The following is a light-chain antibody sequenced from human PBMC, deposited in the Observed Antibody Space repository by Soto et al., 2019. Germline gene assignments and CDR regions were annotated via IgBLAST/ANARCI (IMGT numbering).Light chain of an antibody. V-gene: IGKV3-11*01. J-gene: IGKJ5*01. Sequence: EIVLTQSPATLSLSPGERATLSCRASQSVSSYSACYQRKLGQAPRPLIYDASNRATGIPARFSGSGSGTEFTLTISSLQSEDFAVYYCQQYNNWPFTFGQGTRLEIK. CDR1: QSVSSY. CDR3: QQYNNWPFT. CDR2: DAS.